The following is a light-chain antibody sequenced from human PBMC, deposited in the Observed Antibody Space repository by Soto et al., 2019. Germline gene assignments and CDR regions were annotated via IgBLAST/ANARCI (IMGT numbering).Light chain of an antibody. CDR2: SDD. Sequence: QSVLTQPPSASGTPGQTVTISCSGSRTTIGSNAFNWYRQFPGTAPKLLIKSDDQRPSGVPDRFSGSRSGTSASLAISGLQSGDEADYYCASWDDSLKGPVFGGGTKLTVL. CDR3: ASWDDSLKGPV. CDR1: RTTIGSNA. V-gene: IGLV1-44*01. J-gene: IGLJ2*01.